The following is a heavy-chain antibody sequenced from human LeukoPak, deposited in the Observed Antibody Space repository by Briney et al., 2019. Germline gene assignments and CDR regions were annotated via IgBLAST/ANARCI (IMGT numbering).Heavy chain of an antibody. CDR1: GGSISSGSYY. CDR3: ARQGPIAVAEKPLYFDY. CDR2: IYTSGST. J-gene: IGHJ4*02. Sequence: KPSQTLSLTCTVSGGSISSGSYYWSWIRQPAGKGLEWIGHIYTSGSTNYNPSLKSRVTISVDTSKNQFSLKLSSVTAADTAVYYCARQGPIAVAEKPLYFDYWGQGTLVTISS. D-gene: IGHD6-19*01. V-gene: IGHV4-61*09.